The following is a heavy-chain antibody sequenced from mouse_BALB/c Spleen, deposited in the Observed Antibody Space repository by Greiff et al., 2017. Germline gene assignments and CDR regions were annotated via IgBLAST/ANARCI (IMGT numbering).Heavy chain of an antibody. V-gene: IGHV2-5-1*01. CDR3: AKRFYGYDYAMDY. CDR2: IWRGGST. Sequence: QVQLQQSGPSLVQPSQSLSITCTVSGFSLTSYGVHWVRQSPGKGLEWLGVIWRGGSTDYNAAFMSRLSITKDNSKSQVFFKMNSLQADDTAIYYCAKRFYGYDYAMDYWGQGTSVTVSS. J-gene: IGHJ4*01. CDR1: GFSLTSYG. D-gene: IGHD2-2*01.